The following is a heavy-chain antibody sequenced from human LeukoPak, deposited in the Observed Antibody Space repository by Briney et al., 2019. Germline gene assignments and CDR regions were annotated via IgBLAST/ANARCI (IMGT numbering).Heavy chain of an antibody. CDR2: ISYDGSNK. CDR3: AKEGGYSYGPRPKPVDY. V-gene: IGHV3-30*18. CDR1: GFTFSSYG. Sequence: GRSLRLSCAASGFTFSSYGMHWVRQAPGKGLEWVAVISYDGSNKYYADSVKGRFTISRDNSKNTLYLRMNSLRAEDTAVYYCAKEGGYSYGPRPKPVDYWGQGTLVTVSS. J-gene: IGHJ4*02. D-gene: IGHD5-18*01.